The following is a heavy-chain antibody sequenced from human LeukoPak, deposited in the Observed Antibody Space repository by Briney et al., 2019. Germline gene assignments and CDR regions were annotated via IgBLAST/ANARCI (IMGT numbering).Heavy chain of an antibody. D-gene: IGHD1-1*01. V-gene: IGHV1-69*01. CDR3: ARSGPYNWNDYYGMDV. Sequence: ASVKVSCKASGCTFSSYAISWVRQAPGQGLEWMGGIIPIFGTANYAQKFQGRVTITADESTSTAYMELSSLRSEDTAVYYCARSGPYNWNDYYGMDVWGQGTTVTVSS. J-gene: IGHJ6*02. CDR1: GCTFSSYA. CDR2: IIPIFGTA.